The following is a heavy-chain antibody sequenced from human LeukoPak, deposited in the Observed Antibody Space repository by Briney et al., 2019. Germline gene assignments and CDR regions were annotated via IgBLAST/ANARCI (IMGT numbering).Heavy chain of an antibody. CDR1: GSSIISRH. CDR3: ARRWTGENAFDI. J-gene: IGHJ3*02. D-gene: IGHD3/OR15-3a*01. V-gene: IGHV4-4*07. Sequence: SETLSLTCIVSGSSIISRHWSWIRQPAGKGLEWIGHIYSSGSTNYNPSLKSRVTMSVDTSTNHFSLTLTSVTAADTAVYYCARRWTGENAFDIWGQGTMVTVSS. CDR2: IYSSGST.